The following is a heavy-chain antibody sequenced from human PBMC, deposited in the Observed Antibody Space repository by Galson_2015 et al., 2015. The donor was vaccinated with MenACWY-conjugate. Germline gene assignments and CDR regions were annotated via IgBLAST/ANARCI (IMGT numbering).Heavy chain of an antibody. D-gene: IGHD3-22*01. CDR1: GFPFSSYA. CDR2: ISDSGRTT. Sequence: SLRLSCAVSGFPFSSYAMTWVRQAPGKGLEWVSTISDSGRTTYYADSVQGRFLISRDNSKNKVFLQMNSLRAEDAAAYYCAKGVTTLQGITLYYYYCYMDVWGKGTTVTVSS. J-gene: IGHJ6*03. CDR3: AKGVTTLQGITLYYYYCYMDV. V-gene: IGHV3-23*01.